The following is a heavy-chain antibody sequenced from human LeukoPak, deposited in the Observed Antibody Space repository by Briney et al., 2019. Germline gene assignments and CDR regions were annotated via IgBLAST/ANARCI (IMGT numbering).Heavy chain of an antibody. CDR1: GFTFSSYG. D-gene: IGHD3-10*01. CDR3: ARLYYYVSGTYSRYFDY. J-gene: IGHJ4*02. Sequence: GGSLRLTRAASGFTFSSYGMHWVRQAPGTGLEWVAVISYDGSNKYYADSVKGRFTISRDNSKNTLYLQMNSLRAEDTAVYYCARLYYYVSGTYSRYFDYWGQGTLVTVSS. CDR2: ISYDGSNK. V-gene: IGHV3-30*03.